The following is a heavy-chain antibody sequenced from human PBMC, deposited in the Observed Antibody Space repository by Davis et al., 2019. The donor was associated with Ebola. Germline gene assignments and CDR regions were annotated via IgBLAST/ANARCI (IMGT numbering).Heavy chain of an antibody. Sequence: GESLKISCAASGFTVSSYDMHWVRQATGKGLEWVSAIGTAGDTYYPGSVKGRFTISRENAKNSLYLQMNSLRAGDTAVYYCARGPQGAVSYFDYWGQGTLVTVSS. D-gene: IGHD5/OR15-5a*01. V-gene: IGHV3-13*01. CDR2: IGTAGDT. CDR3: ARGPQGAVSYFDY. CDR1: GFTVSSYD. J-gene: IGHJ4*02.